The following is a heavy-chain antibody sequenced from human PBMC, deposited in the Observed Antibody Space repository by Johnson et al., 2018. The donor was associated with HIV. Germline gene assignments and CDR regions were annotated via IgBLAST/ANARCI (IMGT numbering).Heavy chain of an antibody. V-gene: IGHV3-9*01. D-gene: IGHD6-19*01. CDR1: GFTFDDYA. CDR3: AKDLAVAAMGAFDI. J-gene: IGHJ3*02. CDR2: ISWNSGSI. Sequence: VQLVESGGGLVQPGRSLRLSCAASGFTFDDYAMHWVRQAPGKGLEWVSGISWNSGSIGYADDVKGRFTISRDNAKNSLYLQMNSLRAEDTALYYCAKDLAVAAMGAFDIWGQGTMVTVSS.